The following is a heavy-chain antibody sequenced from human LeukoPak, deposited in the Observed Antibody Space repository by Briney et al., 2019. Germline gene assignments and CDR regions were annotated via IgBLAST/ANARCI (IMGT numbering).Heavy chain of an antibody. CDR2: IYTSGST. J-gene: IGHJ3*02. CDR1: GGSISSGSYY. Sequence: SETLSLTCTVSGGSISSGSYYWGWIRQPAGKGLEWIGRIYTSGSTNYNPSLKSRVTISVDTSKNQFSLKLSSVTAADTAVYYCARSIAARPVITFDIWGQGTMVTVSS. V-gene: IGHV4-61*02. CDR3: ARSIAARPVITFDI. D-gene: IGHD6-13*01.